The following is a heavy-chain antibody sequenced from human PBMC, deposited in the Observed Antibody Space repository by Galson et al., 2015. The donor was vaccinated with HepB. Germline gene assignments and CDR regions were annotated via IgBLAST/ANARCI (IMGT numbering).Heavy chain of an antibody. CDR2: ISAYNGNT. Sequence: SVKVSCKASGYTFTSYGISWVRQAPGQGLEWMGWISAYNGNTNYAQKLQGRVTMTTDTSTSTAYMELRSLRSDDTAVYYCARGIYYDFWSGYYPYYYYMDVWGKGTTVTVSS. V-gene: IGHV1-18*01. CDR1: GYTFTSYG. D-gene: IGHD3-3*01. J-gene: IGHJ6*03. CDR3: ARGIYYDFWSGYYPYYYYMDV.